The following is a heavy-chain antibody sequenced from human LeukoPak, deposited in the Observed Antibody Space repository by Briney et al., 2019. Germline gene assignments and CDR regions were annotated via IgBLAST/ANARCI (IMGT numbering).Heavy chain of an antibody. J-gene: IGHJ6*03. CDR2: ISGSGGST. V-gene: IGHV3-23*01. CDR3: ASSSSHYYYYYMDV. Sequence: GGSLRLSCAASGFTFSSYAMSWVRQAPGKGLEWVSAISGSGGSTYYADSVKGRFTISRDNSKNTLYLKMNSLRAEDTAVYYCASSSSHYYYYYMDVWGKGTTVTVSS. CDR1: GFTFSSYA.